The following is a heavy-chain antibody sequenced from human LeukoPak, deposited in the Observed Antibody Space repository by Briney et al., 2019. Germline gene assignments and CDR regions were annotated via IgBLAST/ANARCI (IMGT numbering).Heavy chain of an antibody. V-gene: IGHV3-21*01. CDR1: GFTFRSYS. Sequence: GGSLRLSCAASGFTFRSYSMNWVRQAPGKGLEWVSSISSSSSYIYYADSVKGRFTISRDNAKNSLYLQMNSLRAEDTAVYYCARDPANYFGSGSPHDYWGQGTLVTVSS. CDR3: ARDPANYFGSGSPHDY. CDR2: ISSSSSYI. D-gene: IGHD3-10*01. J-gene: IGHJ4*02.